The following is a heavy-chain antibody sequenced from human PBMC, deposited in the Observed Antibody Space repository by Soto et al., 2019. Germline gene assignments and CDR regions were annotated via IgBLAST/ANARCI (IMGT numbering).Heavy chain of an antibody. D-gene: IGHD6-13*01. Sequence: GGSLRLSCAASGFTVSNNYMTWVRQAPGKGLEWVSAISGSGGSTYYADSVKGRFTISRDTSKNTLYLQMNSLRAEDTAVYYCAKVSYSSSWYDPFDSWGQGTPVTVSS. J-gene: IGHJ4*02. CDR2: ISGSGGST. V-gene: IGHV3-23*01. CDR3: AKVSYSSSWYDPFDS. CDR1: GFTVSNNY.